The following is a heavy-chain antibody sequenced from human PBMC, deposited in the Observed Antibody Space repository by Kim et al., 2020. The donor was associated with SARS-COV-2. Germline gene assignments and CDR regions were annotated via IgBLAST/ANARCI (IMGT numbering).Heavy chain of an antibody. D-gene: IGHD3-3*01. V-gene: IGHV4-59*08. CDR2: IYYSGST. Sequence: SETLSLTCTVSGGSISSFYWSWIRQPPGKGLEWIGYIYYSGSTNYNPSLKSRVTISVDTSKNQFSLKLSSVTAADTAVYYCARHGGPGDFWKGYYTSDWFDHWGQRTLVTVSS. CDR1: GGSISSFY. CDR3: ARHGGPGDFWKGYYTSDWFDH. J-gene: IGHJ5*02.